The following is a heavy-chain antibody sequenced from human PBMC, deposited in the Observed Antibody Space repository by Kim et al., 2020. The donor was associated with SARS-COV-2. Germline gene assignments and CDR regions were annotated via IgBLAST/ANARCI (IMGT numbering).Heavy chain of an antibody. CDR2: YYNRGR. V-gene: IGHV4-59*03. CDR3: FRGREWYREKD. D-gene: IGHD3-16*01. J-gene: IGHJ4*02. CDR1: GGSISGYY. Sequence: SETLSLTCTVSGGSISGYYCTWVRQPPGKGLEWIGYYNRGRYDNPSLSSQVSMSVVTSKNQFSLILTSVTAEDTAVYYCFRGREWYREKDWGQGTLVTVSS.